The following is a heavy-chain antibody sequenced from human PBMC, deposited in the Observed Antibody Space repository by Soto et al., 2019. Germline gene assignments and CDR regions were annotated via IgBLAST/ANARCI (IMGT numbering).Heavy chain of an antibody. J-gene: IGHJ5*02. V-gene: IGHV4-59*01. Sequence: SETLSLTCTVSGGSISSYYWSWIRQPPGKGLEWIGYIYYSGSTNYNPSLKSRVTISVDTSKNQFSLKLSSVTAADTAVYYCARGLGSSSGSSPVDPWGQGTLVTVS. D-gene: IGHD6-19*01. CDR3: ARGLGSSSGSSPVDP. CDR1: GGSISSYY. CDR2: IYYSGST.